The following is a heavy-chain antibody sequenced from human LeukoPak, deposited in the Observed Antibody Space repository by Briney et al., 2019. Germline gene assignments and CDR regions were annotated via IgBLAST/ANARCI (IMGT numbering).Heavy chain of an antibody. CDR1: GFTFSSYA. D-gene: IGHD3-3*01. J-gene: IGHJ3*02. CDR2: ISGSGGST. CDR3: AKRGYTIFGVVSIDSFDI. Sequence: GGSLRLSCAASGFTFSSYAMSWVRQAPGKGLEWVSAISGSGGSTYYADSVKGRFTISRDNSKNTLYLQMNNLRAEDTAVYYCAKRGYTIFGVVSIDSFDIWGQGTMVTVSS. V-gene: IGHV3-23*01.